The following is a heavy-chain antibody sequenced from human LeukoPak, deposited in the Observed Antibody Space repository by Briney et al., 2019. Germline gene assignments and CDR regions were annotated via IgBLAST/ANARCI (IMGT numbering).Heavy chain of an antibody. CDR2: INHSGST. V-gene: IGHV4-34*01. D-gene: IGHD1-26*01. J-gene: IGHJ6*03. CDR1: GGSFSGYY. CDR3: ARARVGATIGYYYYMDV. Sequence: SQTLSLTCAVYGGSFSGYYWSWIRQPPGDGLEWIGEINHSGSTNYNPSLKSRVTISVDTSKNQFSLKLSSVTAADTAVYYCARARVGATIGYYYYMDVWGKGTAVTVSS.